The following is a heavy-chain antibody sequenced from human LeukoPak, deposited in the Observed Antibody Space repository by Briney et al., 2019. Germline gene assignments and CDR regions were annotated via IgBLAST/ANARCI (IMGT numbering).Heavy chain of an antibody. CDR3: ARLLWFGEPFDY. J-gene: IGHJ4*02. D-gene: IGHD3-10*01. V-gene: IGHV3-7*01. CDR1: GFTFSRCW. CDR2: IKEDGSER. Sequence: GGSLRLSCAASGFTFSRCWMGWVRQAPGKGLEWVANIKEDGSERYYVDSVKGRFTISRDNAKNSLYLQMNSLRAEDTAVYYCARLLWFGEPFDYWGQGTLVTVSS.